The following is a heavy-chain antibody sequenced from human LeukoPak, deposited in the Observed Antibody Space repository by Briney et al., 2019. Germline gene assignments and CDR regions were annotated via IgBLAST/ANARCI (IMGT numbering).Heavy chain of an antibody. CDR2: IYPGDSDT. CDR3: ARQAYSSSWYGPNYFDY. Sequence: GESLKISCKGSGYSFTSYWIGWVRQMPGKGLEWMGIIYPGDSDTRYSPSFQGQVTISADKSISTAYLQWSSLKASDTAMYYCARQAYSSSWYGPNYFDYWGQGTLVTVSS. V-gene: IGHV5-51*01. CDR1: GYSFTSYW. D-gene: IGHD6-13*01. J-gene: IGHJ4*02.